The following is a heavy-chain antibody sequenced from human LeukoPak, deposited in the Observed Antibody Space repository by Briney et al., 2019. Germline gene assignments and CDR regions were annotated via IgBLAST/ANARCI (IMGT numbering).Heavy chain of an antibody. CDR2: IHSSGTP. Sequence: SETLSLTCTVSGGSISSFYWNWIRQPPGKRLEWIGYIHSSGTPNYNPSLKSRVTMSVDMSKNQFSLRLTSVTAADTAVYYCARHSPGLNYWFDPWGRGTLVTVSS. CDR3: ARHSPGLNYWFDP. J-gene: IGHJ5*02. CDR1: GGSISSFY. D-gene: IGHD1-7*01. V-gene: IGHV4-4*09.